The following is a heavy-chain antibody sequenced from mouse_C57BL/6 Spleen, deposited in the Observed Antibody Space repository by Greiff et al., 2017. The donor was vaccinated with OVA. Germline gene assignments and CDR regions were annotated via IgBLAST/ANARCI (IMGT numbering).Heavy chain of an antibody. CDR3: ARGRDYVNSYFDY. Sequence: QVQLQQSGAELVRPGASVKLSCKASGYTFTSYGISWVKQRPGQGLEWIGEIYPRSGDTYYNEKFKGKATLTADKSSSTAYMELRSLTSEDSAVYFCARGRDYVNSYFDYWGQGTTLTVSS. J-gene: IGHJ2*01. CDR1: GYTFTSYG. V-gene: IGHV1-81*01. CDR2: IYPRSGDT. D-gene: IGHD2-1*01.